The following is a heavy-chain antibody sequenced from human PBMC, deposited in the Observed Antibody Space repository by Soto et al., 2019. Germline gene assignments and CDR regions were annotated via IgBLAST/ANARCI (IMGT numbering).Heavy chain of an antibody. V-gene: IGHV3-30*03. CDR1: GFTFSSYG. CDR3: TTVFEY. Sequence: PGGSLRLSCAASGFTFSSYGMHWVRQAPGKGLEWVAVISYDGSNKYYADSVKGRFTISRDNSKNTLYLQMNSLRAEGTAVYYRTTVFEYWGQGTPVTVSS. CDR2: ISYDGSNK. J-gene: IGHJ4*02.